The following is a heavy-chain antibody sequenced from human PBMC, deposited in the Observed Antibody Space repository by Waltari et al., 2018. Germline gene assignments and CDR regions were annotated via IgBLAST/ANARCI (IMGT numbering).Heavy chain of an antibody. V-gene: IGHV3-23*01. D-gene: IGHD3-10*02. Sequence: EVQLLDSGGGLVQPGGSLRLSCVASGFTLSPYAMSWVRQAPGKGLECVSAISGNAGTTYYTDSVKGRFTISRDNSKNTLYLQMNSLRAEDTAVYYCTRALFGGSTDWGQGTLVTVSS. CDR3: TRALFGGSTD. CDR1: GFTLSPYA. CDR2: ISGNAGTT. J-gene: IGHJ4*02.